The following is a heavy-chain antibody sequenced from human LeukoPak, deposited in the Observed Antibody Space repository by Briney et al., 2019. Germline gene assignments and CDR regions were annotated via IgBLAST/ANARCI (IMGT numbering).Heavy chain of an antibody. CDR2: INHSGST. CDR1: GGSFSGYY. CDR3: ANSPPGIAVAGTWYFDY. V-gene: IGHV4-34*01. J-gene: IGHJ4*02. Sequence: SETLSLTCAVYGGSFSGYYWSWIRQPPGKGLEWIGEINHSGSTNYNPSLKSRVTISVDTSKNQFSLKLSSVTAADTAVYYCANSPPGIAVAGTWYFDYWGQGTLVTVP. D-gene: IGHD6-19*01.